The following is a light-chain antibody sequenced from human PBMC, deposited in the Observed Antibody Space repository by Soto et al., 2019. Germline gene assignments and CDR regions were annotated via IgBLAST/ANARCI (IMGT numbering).Light chain of an antibody. CDR1: QSVSSN. Sequence: EKVMTQSPATLSVSPGERATLSCRASQSVSSNLAWYQQKPGQAPRLLIYGASTRATGIPARFSGSGSGTEFTLTISSLQSEDFAVYYCQQYNNWPPTCGQGTKVEIK. V-gene: IGKV3-15*01. CDR3: QQYNNWPPT. J-gene: IGKJ1*01. CDR2: GAS.